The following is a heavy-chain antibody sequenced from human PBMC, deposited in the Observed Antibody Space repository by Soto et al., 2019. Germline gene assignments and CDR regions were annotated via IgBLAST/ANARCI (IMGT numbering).Heavy chain of an antibody. D-gene: IGHD3-9*01. CDR1: GLSFSAYS. CDR2: IQQDGSEN. CDR3: AKDILTGYYAASYYYGMDV. J-gene: IGHJ6*02. V-gene: IGHV3-7*03. Sequence: GGPLRLSCAATGLSFSAYSVTLVRLAPGKGLDWEANIQQDGSENYHLDSLKGRFTISRDNSKNTLYLQMNSLRAEDTAVYYCAKDILTGYYAASYYYGMDVWGQGTTVTVSS.